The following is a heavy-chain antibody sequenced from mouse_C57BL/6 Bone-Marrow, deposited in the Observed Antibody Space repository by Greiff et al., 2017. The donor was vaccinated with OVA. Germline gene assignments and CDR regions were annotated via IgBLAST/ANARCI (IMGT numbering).Heavy chain of an antibody. CDR3: AREYGDYAMDY. V-gene: IGHV5-16*01. CDR2: INYDGSST. J-gene: IGHJ4*01. Sequence: EVHLVESGGGLVKPGGSMKLSCTASGFTFSDYYMAWVRQVPEKGLEWVANINYDGSSTYYLDSLKSRFIISRDNAKNILYLQMSSLKSEDTATYYCAREYGDYAMDYWGQGTSVTVSS. D-gene: IGHD1-1*01. CDR1: GFTFSDYY.